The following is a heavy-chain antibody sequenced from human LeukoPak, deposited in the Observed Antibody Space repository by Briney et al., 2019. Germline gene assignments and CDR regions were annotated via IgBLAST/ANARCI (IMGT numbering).Heavy chain of an antibody. J-gene: IGHJ5*02. CDR2: ISSSSSYI. CDR1: GFTFSDYN. V-gene: IGHV3-21*01. Sequence: PGGSLRLSCAASGFTFSDYNMNWVRQAPGRGLDWVSSISSSSSYIYYADSVKGRFTISRDNAKNSLYLQMNSLRAEDTAVYYCAKDLGSSSWYANWFDPWGQGTLVTVSS. D-gene: IGHD6-13*01. CDR3: AKDLGSSSWYANWFDP.